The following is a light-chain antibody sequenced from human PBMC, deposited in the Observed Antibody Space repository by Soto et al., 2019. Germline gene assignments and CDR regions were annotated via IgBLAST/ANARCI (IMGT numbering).Light chain of an antibody. CDR1: QSITTW. J-gene: IGKJ1*01. CDR2: DVY. Sequence: DTQMTQSPSTVSSYVGDSVTITCRASQSITTWLAWYQQRPGKAPKLLIYDVYSLQSGVPSRFRGSGSGTEFTLTVSSLQPDDFATYYCQHYKMYSPWTXGQGTKVDI. V-gene: IGKV1-5*01. CDR3: QHYKMYSPWT.